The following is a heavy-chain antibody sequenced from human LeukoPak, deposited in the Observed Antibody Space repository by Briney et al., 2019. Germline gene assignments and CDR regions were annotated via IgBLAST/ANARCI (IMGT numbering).Heavy chain of an antibody. CDR1: GFTFSSNY. Sequence: GGSLRLSCTCSGFTFSSNYMSWVRQAPGKGLEWVSVIYSGGSTYYADSVKGRFTISRDNSKNTLYLQMNSLRAEDTAVYYCARDDSSKAFDIWGQGTMVTVSS. CDR2: IYSGGST. V-gene: IGHV3-66*01. CDR3: ARDDSSKAFDI. J-gene: IGHJ3*02. D-gene: IGHD3-22*01.